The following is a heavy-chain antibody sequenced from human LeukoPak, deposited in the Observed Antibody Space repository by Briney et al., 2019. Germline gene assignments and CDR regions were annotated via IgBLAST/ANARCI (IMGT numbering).Heavy chain of an antibody. D-gene: IGHD4-17*01. CDR2: IYYSGST. Sequence: PSETLSLTCTVSGGSISSYYWSWIRQPPGKGLEWIGYIYYSGSTNYNPSLKSRVTISVDTSKNQFSLKLSSVTAADTAVYYCARVREADDYGPYYYYYGMDVWGQGTTVTVSS. CDR1: GGSISSYY. CDR3: ARVREADDYGPYYYYYGMDV. V-gene: IGHV4-59*01. J-gene: IGHJ6*02.